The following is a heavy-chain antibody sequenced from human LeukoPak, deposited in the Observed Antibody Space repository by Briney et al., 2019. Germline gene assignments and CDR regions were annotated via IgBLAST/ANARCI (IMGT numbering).Heavy chain of an antibody. CDR3: ARGTYFDY. CDR1: GFTFSSYA. V-gene: IGHV3-30-3*01. Sequence: SGGSLRLSCAASGFTFSSYAMHWVRQAPGKGLEWVAVISYDGSNKYYADSVKGRFTISRDNSKNTLYLQMNSLRAEDTAVYYCARGTYFDYWGQGTLVTVSS. J-gene: IGHJ4*02. CDR2: ISYDGSNK.